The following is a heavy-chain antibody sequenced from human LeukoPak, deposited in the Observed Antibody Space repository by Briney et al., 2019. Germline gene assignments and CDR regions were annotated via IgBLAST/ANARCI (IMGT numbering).Heavy chain of an antibody. D-gene: IGHD5-12*01. CDR2: IKQDGSEK. CDR3: ARDISGYSASDYAFDI. V-gene: IGHV3-7*01. CDR1: GFTFSSYW. Sequence: GGSLRLSCAASGFTFSSYWMSWVHQAPGKGLEWVANIKQDGSEKYYVDSVKGRFTISRDNAKNSLYLQMNSLRAEDTAVYYCARDISGYSASDYAFDIRGQGTMVTVSS. J-gene: IGHJ3*02.